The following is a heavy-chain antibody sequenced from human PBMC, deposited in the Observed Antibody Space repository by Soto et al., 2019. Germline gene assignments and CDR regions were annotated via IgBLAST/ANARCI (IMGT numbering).Heavy chain of an antibody. V-gene: IGHV3-23*01. CDR1: GFTFTSYA. CDR2: ISGSGGSE. Sequence: GGSLRLSCAVSGFTFTSYAMTWVRQAPGKGLEGVSAISGSGGSEFYADSVKGRFTISRDNSKNTLYLRMKSLRAEDAALYYCAKGDTTMITDYYAMDVWGQGTTVTVSS. J-gene: IGHJ6*02. D-gene: IGHD5-18*01. CDR3: AKGDTTMITDYYAMDV.